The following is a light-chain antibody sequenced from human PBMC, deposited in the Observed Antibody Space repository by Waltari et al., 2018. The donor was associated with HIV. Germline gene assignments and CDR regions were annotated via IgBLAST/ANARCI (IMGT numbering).Light chain of an antibody. CDR1: QTGASKY. CDR2: GAS. CDR3: KHYGSSPPTT. Sequence: EIVLTQSPGTLSLSPEERATLPCRASQTGASKYIAWYQQRPGQAPRFLIYGASRRATGIPDRFTGGAFGADFTLTISRLGPEDFGMYYCKHYGSSPPTTFGQGPRLEIK. J-gene: IGKJ5*01. V-gene: IGKV3-20*01.